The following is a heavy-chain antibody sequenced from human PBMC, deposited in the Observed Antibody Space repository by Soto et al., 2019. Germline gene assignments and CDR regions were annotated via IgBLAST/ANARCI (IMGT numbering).Heavy chain of an antibody. CDR1: GGSISSYY. V-gene: IGHV4-59*01. D-gene: IGHD3-10*01. J-gene: IGHJ4*02. CDR2: IYYSGST. Sequence: SETLSLTCTVSGGSISSYYWSWIRQPPGKGLEWIGYIYYSGSTNYNPSLKSRVTISVDTSKNQFSLKLSSVTAADTAVYYCARVQYYYGSGTYYYFDYWGQGTLVTVS. CDR3: ARVQYYYGSGTYYYFDY.